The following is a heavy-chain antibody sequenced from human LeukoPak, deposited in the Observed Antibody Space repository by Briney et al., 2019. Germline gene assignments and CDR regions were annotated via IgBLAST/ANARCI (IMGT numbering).Heavy chain of an antibody. CDR1: GGSISSSSYY. CDR3: ARDSAAGNYCYGMDV. V-gene: IGHV4-61*01. Sequence: PSETLSLTCTVSGGSISSSSYYWSWIRQPPGKGLEWIGYIYYSGSTNYNPSLKSRVTISVDTSKNQFSLKLSSVTAADTAVYYCARDSAAGNYCYGMDVWGQGTTVTVSS. CDR2: IYYSGST. D-gene: IGHD6-13*01. J-gene: IGHJ6*02.